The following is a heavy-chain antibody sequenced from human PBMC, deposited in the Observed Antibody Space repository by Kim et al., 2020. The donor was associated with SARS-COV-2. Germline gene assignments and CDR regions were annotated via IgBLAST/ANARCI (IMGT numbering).Heavy chain of an antibody. CDR3: ARDHYEFYYYGMDV. D-gene: IGHD3-3*01. V-gene: IGHV4-31*02. Sequence: NPSLKSRVTISVDTSKNQFSLKLSSVTAADTAVYYCARDHYEFYYYGMDVWGQGTTVTVSS. J-gene: IGHJ6*02.